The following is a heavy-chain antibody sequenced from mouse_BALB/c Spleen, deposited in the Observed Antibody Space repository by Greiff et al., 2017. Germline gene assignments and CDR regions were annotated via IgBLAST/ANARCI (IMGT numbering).Heavy chain of an antibody. Sequence: VQLKESGPSLVKPSQTLSLTCSVTGDSITSFYLNWIRKFPGNKLEYMGYISYSGSTYYNPSLKSRISITRDTSKNQYYLQLNSVTTEDTATYYCAGGEYGNRFAYWGQGTLVTVSA. CDR3: AGGEYGNRFAY. CDR1: GDSITSFY. V-gene: IGHV3-8*02. J-gene: IGHJ3*01. CDR2: ISYSGST. D-gene: IGHD2-1*01.